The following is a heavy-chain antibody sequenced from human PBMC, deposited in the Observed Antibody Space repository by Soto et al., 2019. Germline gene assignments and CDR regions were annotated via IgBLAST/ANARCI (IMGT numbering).Heavy chain of an antibody. J-gene: IGHJ6*02. CDR3: ARSQGSSTSLEIYYYYYYGMDV. CDR1: GGTFSSYA. V-gene: IGHV1-69*01. CDR2: IIPIPGTA. D-gene: IGHD2-2*01. Sequence: QVQLVQSGAEVKKPGSSVKVSCKASGGTFSSYAISWVRQAPGQGPEWMGGIIPIPGTANYAQKFQGRVTITADGSTSTAYVELSSLRSEDTAVYYCARSQGSSTSLEIYYYYYYGMDVWGQATTVTVSS.